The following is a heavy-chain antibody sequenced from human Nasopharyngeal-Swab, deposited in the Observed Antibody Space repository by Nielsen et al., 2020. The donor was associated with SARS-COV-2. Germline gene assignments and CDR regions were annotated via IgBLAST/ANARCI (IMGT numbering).Heavy chain of an antibody. V-gene: IGHV3-11*05. CDR2: ISSSSSYT. D-gene: IGHD2-15*01. CDR3: ARGGRSVVVNAFDI. Sequence: GESLKISCAASGFTFSDYYMSWIRQASGKGLEWVSYISSSSSYTNYADSVKGRFTISRDNAKNSLYLQMNSLRAEDTAVYYCARGGRSVVVNAFDIWGQGTMVTVSS. CDR1: GFTFSDYY. J-gene: IGHJ3*02.